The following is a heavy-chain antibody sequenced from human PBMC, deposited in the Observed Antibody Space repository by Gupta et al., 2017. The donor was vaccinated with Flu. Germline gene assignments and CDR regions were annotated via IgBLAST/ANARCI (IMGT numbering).Heavy chain of an antibody. CDR1: GFTFSDYG. D-gene: IGHD2-15*01. CDR3: AKHQREVCSGGDCYPQIIHY. CDR2: ISYDGTYK. V-gene: IGHV3-30*18. J-gene: IGHJ4*02. Sequence: QVQLVESGGGVVQPGRSLRLSCVVPGFTFSDYGMHWVRQPPGQGLEWVAVISYDGTYKKYADSLKGRFTISRDNSKNTLYLQMNSLRGEDTAVYYCAKHQREVCSGGDCYPQIIHYWGQGTLLTVSS.